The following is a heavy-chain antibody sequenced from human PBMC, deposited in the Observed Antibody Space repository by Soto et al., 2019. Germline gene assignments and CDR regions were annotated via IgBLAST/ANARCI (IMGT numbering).Heavy chain of an antibody. CDR2: IYHSGTT. D-gene: IGHD6-13*01. CDR3: AFPATADFDY. J-gene: IGHJ4*02. CDR1: GGSISNTNW. Sequence: QVQLQESGPGLVKPSGTLSLTCVVSGGSISNTNWWSWVRQPPGKGLEWIGEIYHSGTTNYSPSLKGRVTISVDMSKNQFSLTLSSVTAADTAVYYCAFPATADFDYWGQGTLVTVSS. V-gene: IGHV4-4*02.